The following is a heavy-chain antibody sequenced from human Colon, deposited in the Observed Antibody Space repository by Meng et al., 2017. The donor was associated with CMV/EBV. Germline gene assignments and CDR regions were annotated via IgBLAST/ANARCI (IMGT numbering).Heavy chain of an antibody. Sequence: GAGPEVGKASDSLSLPCNASGSTINSNTYHWGWHRQAPGNGLEWIGNVYYTEGNYYNPSLKSRATISIDTSMNQFSLKLSSVTAADTAIYYCVRGGTAMVAHFDYWGQGALVTVSS. D-gene: IGHD5-18*01. CDR3: VRGGTAMVAHFDY. V-gene: IGHV4-39*07. CDR2: VYYTEGN. J-gene: IGHJ4*02. CDR1: GSTINSNTYH.